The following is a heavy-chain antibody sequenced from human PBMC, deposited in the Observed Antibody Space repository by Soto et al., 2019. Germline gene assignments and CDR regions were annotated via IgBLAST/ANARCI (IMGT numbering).Heavy chain of an antibody. CDR3: ARATVYGDYVDY. J-gene: IGHJ4*02. Sequence: QVHLQESGPGLVKPSGTLSLTCAVSGGSISTGNWWNWVRQPRGKGREWIGKIYHGGTTDYNPSLNSRGTMSVDKSKNQFSLRLSSVTAADTAVYYCARATVYGDYVDYWGQGMLVTVSS. D-gene: IGHD4-17*01. CDR1: GGSISTGNW. CDR2: IYHGGTT. V-gene: IGHV4-4*02.